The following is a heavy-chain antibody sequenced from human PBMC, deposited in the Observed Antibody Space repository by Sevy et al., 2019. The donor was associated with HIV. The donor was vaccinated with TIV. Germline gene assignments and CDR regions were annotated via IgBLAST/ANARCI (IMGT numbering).Heavy chain of an antibody. D-gene: IGHD2-21*02. CDR1: GFTFNIYS. J-gene: IGHJ4*02. Sequence: GGSLRLSCAASGFTFNIYSMNWVRQAPGKGLEWVSSISGDSSYIFYADSLLGRFTTSRANAKNSLYLQMSSLRVEDTAVYYCARGTGDPRADSFDYWGQGTLVTVSS. V-gene: IGHV3-21*01. CDR3: ARGTGDPRADSFDY. CDR2: ISGDSSYI.